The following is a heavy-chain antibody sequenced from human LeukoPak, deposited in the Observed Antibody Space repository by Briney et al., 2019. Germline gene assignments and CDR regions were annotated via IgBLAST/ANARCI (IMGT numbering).Heavy chain of an antibody. CDR1: GGTFSSYA. J-gene: IGHJ4*02. Sequence: GASVKVSCKASGGTFSSYAISWVRQAPGQGLEWMGGIIPIFGTANYAQKFQGRVTITADKSTSTAYMELSSLRSEDTAVYYCASSSGYYYDSSGYYGDYWGQGTLVTVSS. D-gene: IGHD3-22*01. CDR2: IIPIFGTA. CDR3: ASSSGYYYDSSGYYGDY. V-gene: IGHV1-69*06.